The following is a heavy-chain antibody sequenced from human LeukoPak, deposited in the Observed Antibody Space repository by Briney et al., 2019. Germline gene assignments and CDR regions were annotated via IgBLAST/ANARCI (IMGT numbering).Heavy chain of an antibody. CDR1: GGSISSSSYY. Sequence: PSETLSLTCTVSGGSISSSSYYWGWIRQPPGKGLEWIGSIYYSGSIYYNPSLKSRVTISVDTSKNQFSLKLSSVTAANTAVYYCASLRERSYYARGFDYWGQGTLVTVSS. D-gene: IGHD3-3*01. CDR3: ASLRERSYYARGFDY. CDR2: IYYSGSI. J-gene: IGHJ4*02. V-gene: IGHV4-39*01.